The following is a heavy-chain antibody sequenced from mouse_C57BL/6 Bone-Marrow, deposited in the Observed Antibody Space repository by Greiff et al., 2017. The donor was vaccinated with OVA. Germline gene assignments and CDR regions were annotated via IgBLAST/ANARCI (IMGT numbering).Heavy chain of an antibody. CDR3: ARSTGTPFDY. Sequence: QVQLQQPGAELVRPGTSVKLSCKASGYTFTSYWMHWVKQRPGQGLEWIGVIDPSDSYTNYNQKFKGKATLTVDTSSSTAYMQLSSLTSEDSAVYYCARSTGTPFDYWGQGTTLTVSS. CDR2: IDPSDSYT. CDR1: GYTFTSYW. J-gene: IGHJ2*01. D-gene: IGHD4-1*01. V-gene: IGHV1-59*01.